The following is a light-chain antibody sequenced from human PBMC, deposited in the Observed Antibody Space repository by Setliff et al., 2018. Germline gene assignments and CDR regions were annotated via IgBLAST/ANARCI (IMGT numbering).Light chain of an antibody. CDR1: SSNIGSNY. CDR2: RNN. Sequence: QSVLTQPPSASGTPGQRVNISCSGSSSNIGSNYVYWYQQLPGTAPKLLIYRNNQRPSGVPDRFSGSKSGTSASLAISGLRSEDEADYYCAAWDDSLSGVFGGGTKVTVL. CDR3: AAWDDSLSGV. J-gene: IGLJ3*02. V-gene: IGLV1-47*01.